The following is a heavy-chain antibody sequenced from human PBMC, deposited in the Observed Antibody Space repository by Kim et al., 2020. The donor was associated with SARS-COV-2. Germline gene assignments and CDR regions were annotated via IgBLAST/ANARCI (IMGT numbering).Heavy chain of an antibody. CDR1: GGSISSSSYY. CDR3: ARAVDSSSSVY. CDR2: IYYSGST. V-gene: IGHV4-39*01. D-gene: IGHD6-13*01. Sequence: SETLSLTCTVSGGSISSSSYYWGWIRQPPGKGLEWIGSIYYSGSTYYNPSLKSRVTISVDTSKNQFSLKLSSVTAADTAVYYCARAVDSSSSVYWGQGTLVTVSS. J-gene: IGHJ4*02.